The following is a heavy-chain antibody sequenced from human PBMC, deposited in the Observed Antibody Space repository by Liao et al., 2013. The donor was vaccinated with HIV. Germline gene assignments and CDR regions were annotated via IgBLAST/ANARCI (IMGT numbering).Heavy chain of an antibody. CDR3: ARAGGAVAAFDS. D-gene: IGHD6-19*01. CDR1: GGSISSYY. Sequence: QVQLQESGPGLVKPSETLSLICTVSGGSISSYYWSWIRQPAGKGLEWIGRIYGAGSTDYNPSLKSRITMSLDRSKNQFSLKVTSVTAADTAVYFCARAGGAVAAFDSWGQGTLVTVSS. J-gene: IGHJ4*02. V-gene: IGHV4-4*07. CDR2: IYGAGST.